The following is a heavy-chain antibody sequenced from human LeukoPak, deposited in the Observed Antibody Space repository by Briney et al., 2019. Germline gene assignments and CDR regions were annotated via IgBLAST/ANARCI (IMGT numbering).Heavy chain of an antibody. D-gene: IGHD2-21*02. Sequence: GGSLRLSCAASGFTVSSNYMSWVRQAPGKGLEWVSVIYSGGSTYYADSVKGRFTISRDNSKNTLYLQMNSLRAEDTVVYYCARDVVVTAIWYYFDYWGQGTLVTVSS. CDR1: GFTVSSNY. CDR2: IYSGGST. CDR3: ARDVVVTAIWYYFDY. J-gene: IGHJ4*02. V-gene: IGHV3-66*01.